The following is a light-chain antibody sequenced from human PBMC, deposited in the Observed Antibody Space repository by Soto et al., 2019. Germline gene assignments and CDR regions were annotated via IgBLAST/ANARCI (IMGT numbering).Light chain of an antibody. J-gene: IGLJ3*02. CDR3: SSYAGSNNWV. CDR1: SSDVGGYNY. CDR2: EVS. V-gene: IGLV2-8*01. Sequence: QSVLTQPPSASGSPGQSVTISCTGTSSDVGGYNYVSWYQQHPGKAPKLMIYEVSKRPSGVPDRFSGSKSRNTAPLTVSGHQAEDAADYYCSSYAGSNNWVFGGGTKVTVL.